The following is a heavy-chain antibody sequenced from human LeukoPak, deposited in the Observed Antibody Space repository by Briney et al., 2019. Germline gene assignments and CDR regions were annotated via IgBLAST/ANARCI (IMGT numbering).Heavy chain of an antibody. CDR3: ARSHSRGFYYMDV. D-gene: IGHD3-22*01. CDR2: IYYSGGT. CDR1: GGSISSSNYY. V-gene: IGHV4-39*01. Sequence: SETLSLTCTVSGGSISSSNYYWGWIRQPPGKGLEWIGSIYYSGGTFYNPSLKSRVTISVDTSKNQFSLKLSSVTAADTAVYYCARSHSRGFYYMDVWGKGTTVTVSS. J-gene: IGHJ6*03.